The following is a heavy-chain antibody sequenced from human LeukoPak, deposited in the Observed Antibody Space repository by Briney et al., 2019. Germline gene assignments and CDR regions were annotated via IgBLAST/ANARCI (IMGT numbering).Heavy chain of an antibody. J-gene: IGHJ4*02. CDR1: GFTFSSYG. D-gene: IGHD3-9*01. Sequence: GGSLRLSCAASGFTFSSYGMHWVRQAPGKGLEWVAVISYDGSNKYYADSVKGRFTISRDNSKNTLYLQMNSLRAEDTAVYYCTKNSMAYYDILTGYYPTHFDYWGQGTLVTASS. V-gene: IGHV3-30*18. CDR2: ISYDGSNK. CDR3: TKNSMAYYDILTGYYPTHFDY.